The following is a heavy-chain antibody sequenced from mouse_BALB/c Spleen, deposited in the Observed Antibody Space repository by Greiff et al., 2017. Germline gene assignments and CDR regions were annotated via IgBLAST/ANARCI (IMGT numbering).Heavy chain of an antibody. V-gene: IGHV5-6-3*01. CDR3: ARDEGSFITTATTYYFDY. CDR2: INSNGGST. J-gene: IGHJ2*01. CDR1: GFTFSSYG. D-gene: IGHD1-2*01. Sequence: EVQVVESGGGLVQPGGSLKLSCAASGFTFSSYGMSWVRQTPDKRLELVATINSNGGSTYYPDSVKGRFTISRDNAKNTLYLQMSSLKSEDTAMYYCARDEGSFITTATTYYFDYWGQGTTLTVSS.